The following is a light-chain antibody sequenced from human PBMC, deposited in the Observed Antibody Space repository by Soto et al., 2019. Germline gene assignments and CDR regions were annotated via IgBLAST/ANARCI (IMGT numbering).Light chain of an antibody. Sequence: EIVMTQSPATLSVSPGERATLSCRASQSVSSNLAWYQQKPGQAPRLLIYGASTRATGIPARFSGSGSGTDFTLIISSLQSEDFAFYFCQQYNNWPLTFGQGTKVEFK. J-gene: IGKJ1*01. CDR2: GAS. CDR3: QQYNNWPLT. CDR1: QSVSSN. V-gene: IGKV3-15*01.